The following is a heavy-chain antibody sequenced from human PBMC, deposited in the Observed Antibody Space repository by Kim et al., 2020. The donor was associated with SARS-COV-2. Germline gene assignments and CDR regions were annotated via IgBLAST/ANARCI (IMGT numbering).Heavy chain of an antibody. J-gene: IGHJ6*02. Sequence: GGSLRLSCADSGFTFSSYWMSWVRQAPGKGLEWVANIKQDGSEKYYVDSVKGRFTISRDNAKNSLYLQMNSLRAEDTAVYYCARGDSSGWDGMDVWGQGTTVTVSS. CDR3: ARGDSSGWDGMDV. D-gene: IGHD6-19*01. CDR1: GFTFSSYW. V-gene: IGHV3-7*01. CDR2: IKQDGSEK.